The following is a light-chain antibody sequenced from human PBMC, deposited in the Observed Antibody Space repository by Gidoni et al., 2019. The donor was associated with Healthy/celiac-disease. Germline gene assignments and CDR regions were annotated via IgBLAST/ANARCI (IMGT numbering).Light chain of an antibody. CDR1: SSNIGAGYD. J-gene: IGLJ3*02. CDR3: QSYDSSLRV. Sequence: GAPGQRVTISCTGSSSNIGAGYDVHWYQQLPGTAPKLLIYGNSNRPSGLPDRFSGSKSGTSASLAITGLQAEDEAEYYCQSYDSSLRVFGGGTKLTVL. V-gene: IGLV1-40*01. CDR2: GNS.